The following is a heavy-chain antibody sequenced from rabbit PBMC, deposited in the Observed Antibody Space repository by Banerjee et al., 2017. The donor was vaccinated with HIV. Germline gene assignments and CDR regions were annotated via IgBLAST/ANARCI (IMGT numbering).Heavy chain of an antibody. CDR2: IYTGSSGST. V-gene: IGHV1S45*01. D-gene: IGHD8-1*01. J-gene: IGHJ4*01. CDR3: ARSAGNSYRFKL. Sequence: QEQLVESGGGLVQPGASLTLTCTASGFSFSSSYYMCWVRQAPGKGLEWIACIYTGSSGSTYYASWAKGRFTISKTSSTTVTLQMTSLTAADTATYFCARSAGNSYRFKLWGQGTLVTVS. CDR1: GFSFSSSYY.